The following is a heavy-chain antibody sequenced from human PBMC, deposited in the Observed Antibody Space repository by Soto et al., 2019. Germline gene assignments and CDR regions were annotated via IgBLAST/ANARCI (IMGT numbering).Heavy chain of an antibody. V-gene: IGHV1-69*13. Sequence: SLKVYCKASGYTFSSYAIICVRHAPGQGLEWMGGIIPIFGTANYAQKFQGRVTITADESTSTAYMELSSLRSEDTAVYYCARLAARTRDEYWGQGTLVTVSS. CDR2: IIPIFGTA. D-gene: IGHD6-6*01. J-gene: IGHJ4*02. CDR1: GYTFSSYA. CDR3: ARLAARTRDEY.